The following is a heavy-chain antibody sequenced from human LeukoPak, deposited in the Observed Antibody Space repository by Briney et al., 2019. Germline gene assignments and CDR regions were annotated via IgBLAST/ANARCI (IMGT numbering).Heavy chain of an antibody. J-gene: IGHJ4*02. V-gene: IGHV3-23*01. CDR1: GFTFSSYA. CDR2: ISGSGGST. CDR3: AKSTAMVTSFDY. Sequence: GASLRLSCAASGFTFSSYAMSWVRQAPEKGLEWVSAISGSGGSTYYADSVKGRFTISGDNSKNTLYLQMNSLRAEDTAVYYCAKSTAMVTSFDYWGQGTLVTVSS. D-gene: IGHD5-18*01.